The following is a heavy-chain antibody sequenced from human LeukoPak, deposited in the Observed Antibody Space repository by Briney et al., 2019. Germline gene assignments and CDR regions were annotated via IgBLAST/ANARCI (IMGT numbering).Heavy chain of an antibody. CDR2: IIPIFGTA. CDR3: ARGITMVRGRYYYYMDV. J-gene: IGHJ6*03. CDR1: GGTFSSYA. Sequence: SVKVSCKASGGTFSSYAISWVRQAPGRGLEWMGGIIPIFGTANYAQKFQGRVTITTDESTSTAYMELSSLRSEDTAVYYCARGITMVRGRYYYYMDVWGKGTTVTVSS. D-gene: IGHD3-10*01. V-gene: IGHV1-69*05.